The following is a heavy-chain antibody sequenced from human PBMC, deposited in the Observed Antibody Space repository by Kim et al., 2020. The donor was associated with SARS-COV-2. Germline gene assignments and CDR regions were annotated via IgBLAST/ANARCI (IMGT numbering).Heavy chain of an antibody. J-gene: IGHJ6*02. Sequence: GGSLRLSCAASGFTFSSYGMHWVRQAPGKGLEWVAVISYDGSNKYYADSVKGRFTISRDNSKNTLYLQMNSLRAEDTAVYYCAKEPMVRRVIGYYYYGMDVWGQGTTVTVSS. CDR2: ISYDGSNK. V-gene: IGHV3-30*18. CDR1: GFTFSSYG. CDR3: AKEPMVRRVIGYYYYGMDV. D-gene: IGHD3-10*01.